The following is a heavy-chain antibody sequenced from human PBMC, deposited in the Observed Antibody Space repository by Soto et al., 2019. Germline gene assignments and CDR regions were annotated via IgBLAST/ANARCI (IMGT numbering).Heavy chain of an antibody. V-gene: IGHV3-11*01. Sequence: GGSLRLSCAASGFTFSYCYMSWIRQSPGKGPEWVSYISQSGSTIHYGDSVKGRFTMSRDNAKNSLYLQMNSLRDEDTAVYYCARVSPITAAGTLDYWGQGTLVTVSS. CDR1: GFTFSYCY. D-gene: IGHD6-13*01. CDR2: ISQSGSTI. J-gene: IGHJ4*02. CDR3: ARVSPITAAGTLDY.